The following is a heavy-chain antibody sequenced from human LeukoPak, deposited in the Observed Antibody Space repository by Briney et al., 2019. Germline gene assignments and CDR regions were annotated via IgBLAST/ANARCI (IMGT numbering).Heavy chain of an antibody. CDR2: INPNSGIT. D-gene: IGHD6-13*01. J-gene: IGHJ4*02. V-gene: IGHV1-2*02. Sequence: AASVKVSCKASGYTFIGYYMHWVRQAPGQGLEWMGWINPNSGITNYALSFQGRVSMTRDTSISTADMELSRLRSDDTAVYYCARARQLVPDYWGQGTLVTVSS. CDR3: ARARQLVPDY. CDR1: GYTFIGYY.